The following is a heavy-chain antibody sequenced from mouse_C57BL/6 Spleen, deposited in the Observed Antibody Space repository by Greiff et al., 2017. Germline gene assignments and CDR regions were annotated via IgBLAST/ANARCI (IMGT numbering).Heavy chain of an antibody. CDR3: AQTGTETFDY. Sequence: EVQLQQPGAELVKPGASVKLSCKASGYTFTSYWMHWVKQSHGKSLEWIGVLNPYNGGTSYNQKFKGKATLTVDKSSSTAYMELNSLTSEDSAGYYCAQTGTETFDYWGQGTTLTVAS. V-gene: IGHV1-19*01. CDR2: LNPYNGGT. J-gene: IGHJ2*01. D-gene: IGHD3-3*01. CDR1: GYTFTSYW.